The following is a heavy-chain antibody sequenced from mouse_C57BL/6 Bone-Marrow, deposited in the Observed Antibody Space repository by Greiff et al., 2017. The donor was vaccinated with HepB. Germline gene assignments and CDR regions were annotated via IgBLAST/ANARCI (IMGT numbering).Heavy chain of an antibody. CDR3: ARALSFHYDGSSYVGNY. Sequence: VQLQQSVAELVRPGASVKLSCTASGFNIKNTYMHWVKQRPEQGLEWIGRIDPANGNTKYAPKFQGKATITADTSSHTAYLPLSSLTSEDTAIYDCARALSFHYDGSSYVGNYWGQGTTLTVSS. CDR2: IDPANGNT. CDR1: GFNIKNTY. V-gene: IGHV14-3*01. D-gene: IGHD1-1*01. J-gene: IGHJ2*01.